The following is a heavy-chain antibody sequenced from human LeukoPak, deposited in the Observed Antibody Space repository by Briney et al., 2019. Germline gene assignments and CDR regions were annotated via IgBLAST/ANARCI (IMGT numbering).Heavy chain of an antibody. D-gene: IGHD4-17*01. CDR2: ISSSSSYI. V-gene: IGHV3-21*04. CDR1: GFTFSSYS. CDR3: AKDSLPHYGDQGSISAFDI. J-gene: IGHJ3*02. Sequence: PGGSLRLSCAASGFTFSSYSMNWVRQAPGKGLEWVSSISSSSSYIYYADSLKGRFTISRDNSKNTLYLQMNSLRAEDTAVYYCAKDSLPHYGDQGSISAFDIWGQGTMVTVSS.